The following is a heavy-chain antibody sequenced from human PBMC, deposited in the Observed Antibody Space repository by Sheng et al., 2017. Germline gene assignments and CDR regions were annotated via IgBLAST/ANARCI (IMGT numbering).Heavy chain of an antibody. CDR1: GFTFSSYE. V-gene: IGHV3-48*03. Sequence: EVQLVESGGGLVQPGGSLRVSCVASGFTFSSYEMNWVRQAPGKGLEWVSYISSSGSTIYYADSVKGRFTISRDNAKNSVYLQMNSLRAEDTAIYYCARDLGNQGYPNWFDPWGQGTLVTVSS. J-gene: IGHJ5*02. CDR3: ARDLGNQGYPNWFDP. CDR2: ISSSGSTI. D-gene: IGHD3-16*02.